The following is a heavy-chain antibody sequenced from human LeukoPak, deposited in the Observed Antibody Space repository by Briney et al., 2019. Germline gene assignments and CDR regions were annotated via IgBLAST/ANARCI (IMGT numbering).Heavy chain of an antibody. CDR2: TYYRSKWYN. V-gene: IGHV6-1*01. J-gene: IGHJ4*02. CDR1: GDSVSSNSAA. Sequence: SQTLSLTCAISGDSVSSNSAAWNWIRQSPSRGLEWLGRTYYRSKWYNDYAGSVKSRISINPDTFKNQFSLQLNFVTPEDTAVYYCARGSGLVKNFDYWGQGTLVTVSS. D-gene: IGHD3-10*01. CDR3: ARGSGLVKNFDY.